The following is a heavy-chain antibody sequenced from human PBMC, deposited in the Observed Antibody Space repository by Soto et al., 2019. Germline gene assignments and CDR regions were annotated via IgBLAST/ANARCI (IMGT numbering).Heavy chain of an antibody. CDR3: ARVISSRDEYFDY. V-gene: IGHV4-39*07. D-gene: IGHD2-2*01. CDR1: GGSISSGGYY. CDR2: ISHTGTT. J-gene: IGHJ4*02. Sequence: SETLSLTCTVSGGSISSGGYYRSWVRLPPGKGLEWIGEISHTGTTNYNPSLKSRVTMSVDKPKNQFSLNLTSVTAADTAVYYCARVISSRDEYFDYWGQGTVVTVSS.